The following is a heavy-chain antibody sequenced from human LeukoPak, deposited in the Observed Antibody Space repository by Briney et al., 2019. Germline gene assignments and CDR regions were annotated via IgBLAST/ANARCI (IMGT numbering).Heavy chain of an antibody. J-gene: IGHJ4*02. Sequence: PSETLSLTCTVSGGSISSYYWSWIRQPPGKGLEFIGYIYYSGTTNYNPSLKSRVTLSVDTSKNQFSLTLGSVTAADTAVYYCARGGVAAKYYFDYWGQGTLVTVSS. CDR3: ARGGVAAKYYFDY. CDR1: GGSISSYY. CDR2: IYYSGTT. V-gene: IGHV4-59*01. D-gene: IGHD3-10*01.